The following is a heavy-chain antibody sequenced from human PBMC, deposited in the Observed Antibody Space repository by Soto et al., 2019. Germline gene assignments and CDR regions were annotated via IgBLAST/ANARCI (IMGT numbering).Heavy chain of an antibody. V-gene: IGHV4-39*01. Sequence: PSETLSLTCTVSGGSINSSSYYWGWIRQPPGKGLEWIGSIYYSGSTYYNPSLKSRVTISVDTSKNQFSLKLSSVTAADTAVYYFARLFYDSSGYRPGWGQGTLVTVSS. CDR1: GGSINSSSYY. CDR3: ARLFYDSSGYRPG. CDR2: IYYSGST. D-gene: IGHD3-22*01. J-gene: IGHJ4*02.